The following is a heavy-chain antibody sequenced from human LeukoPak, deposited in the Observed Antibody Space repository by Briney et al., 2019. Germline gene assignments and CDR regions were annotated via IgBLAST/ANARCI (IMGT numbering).Heavy chain of an antibody. CDR3: ARDDELELRNRWDEYFQH. CDR1: GYTFTSYY. Sequence: GASAKVSCKASGYTFTSYYMHWVRQAPGQGLEWMGGIIPIFGTADYARKFQGRVTITADESTSTAYMELSSLRSEDTAVYYCARDDELELRNRWDEYFQHWGQGTLVTVSS. V-gene: IGHV1-69*13. D-gene: IGHD1-7*01. J-gene: IGHJ1*01. CDR2: IIPIFGTA.